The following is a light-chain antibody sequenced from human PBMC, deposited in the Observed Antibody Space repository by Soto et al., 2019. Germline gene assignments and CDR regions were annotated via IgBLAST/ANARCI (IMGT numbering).Light chain of an antibody. J-gene: IGKJ1*01. V-gene: IGKV1-27*01. CDR3: QNCNNAPWT. CDR1: QAFGNF. Sequence: DIQMTQSPSSLSASVGDRVTITCRASQAFGNFLAWYQQKPGRVPKLLIYASSTLQSGVPSRFSGSGAGTDFTLTISSLQPEDVATYYWQNCNNAPWTFGQGTKVEIK. CDR2: ASS.